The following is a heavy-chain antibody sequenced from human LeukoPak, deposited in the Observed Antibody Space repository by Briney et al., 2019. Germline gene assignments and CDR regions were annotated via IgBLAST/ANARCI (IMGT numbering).Heavy chain of an antibody. CDR1: GFSFSSYW. CDR2: IKQDGSEK. J-gene: IGHJ4*02. Sequence: GILRLSCTASGFSFSSYWMTWVRQAPGKGLEWVANIKQDGSEKYYVDSVKGRFTISRDIVKNSLYLHMNSLRVEDTAVYYCARVGKFYYDSSGYPGAYWGQGTPVTVSS. D-gene: IGHD3-22*01. CDR3: ARVGKFYYDSSGYPGAY. V-gene: IGHV3-7*01.